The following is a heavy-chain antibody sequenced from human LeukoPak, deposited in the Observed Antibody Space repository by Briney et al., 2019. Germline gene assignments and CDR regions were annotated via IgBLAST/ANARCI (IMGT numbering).Heavy chain of an antibody. J-gene: IGHJ6*02. CDR2: INPSGGST. V-gene: IGHV1-46*01. CDR3: AREGFPPKISDFWSGLGPYYYYGMDV. D-gene: IGHD3-3*01. CDR1: GYTFTSYY. Sequence: GASVKVSCKASGYTFTSYYMHWVRQAPGQGLEWMGIINPSGGSTSYTQKFQGRVTMTRDTSTSTVYRELSSLRSEDTAVYYCAREGFPPKISDFWSGLGPYYYYGMDVWGQGTTVTVSS.